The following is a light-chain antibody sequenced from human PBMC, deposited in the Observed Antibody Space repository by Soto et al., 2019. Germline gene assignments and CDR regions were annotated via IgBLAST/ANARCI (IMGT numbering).Light chain of an antibody. Sequence: HSALTQPASVSGSPGQSITISCTGGSSDIGGYNYVSWFQQHPGKAPELMIYEVTNRPSGVSNRFSGSTSGSTASLTISGLQAEDAADYYCSSYTSSNTLVFGTGTKVTVL. CDR2: EVT. CDR3: SSYTSSNTLV. CDR1: SSDIGGYNY. J-gene: IGLJ1*01. V-gene: IGLV2-14*01.